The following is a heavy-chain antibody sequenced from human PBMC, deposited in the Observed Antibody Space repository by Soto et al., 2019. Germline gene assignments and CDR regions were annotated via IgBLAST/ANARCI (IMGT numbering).Heavy chain of an antibody. CDR3: ARGLTYASNGYYYRSYYFDY. CDR2: ISSSSSYI. D-gene: IGHD3-22*01. J-gene: IGHJ4*02. CDR1: GFTFSSYS. V-gene: IGHV3-21*04. Sequence: SLRLSSAASGFTFSSYSLNWVRQAPGKRLEWVSSISSSSSYIYYADSVKGRFTISRDNAKNSLYLRMNSLRAEDTAVYFCARGLTYASNGYYYRSYYFDYWGQGTLVTVSS.